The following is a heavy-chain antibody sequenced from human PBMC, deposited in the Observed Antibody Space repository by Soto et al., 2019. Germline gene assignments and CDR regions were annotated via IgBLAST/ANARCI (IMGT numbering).Heavy chain of an antibody. CDR1: GGTFSSYA. D-gene: IGHD5-12*01. Sequence: VQLVQSGAEVKKPESSVKVSCKASGGTFSSYAISRVRQAPGQGLEWMGGIIPIFGTANYSRKFQRRVTTTADESTSAVSMGLSSLRSEDTAVYYCAGARVDGYNVPVFVYWGQGTLVTVSS. V-gene: IGHV1-69*01. CDR3: AGARVDGYNVPVFVY. J-gene: IGHJ4*02. CDR2: IIPIFGTA.